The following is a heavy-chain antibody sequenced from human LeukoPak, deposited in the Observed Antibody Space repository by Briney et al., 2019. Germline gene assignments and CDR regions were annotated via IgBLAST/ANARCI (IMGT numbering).Heavy chain of an antibody. Sequence: GGSLRLSCAASGFTFSSYGMHWVRQAPGKGLEWVAVISYDGSNKYYADSVKGRFTISRDNSKNTLYLQMNSLRAEDTAVYYCAKDRYYDSSGYPYYYGMDVWGQGTTVTVSS. D-gene: IGHD3-22*01. CDR3: AKDRYYDSSGYPYYYGMDV. J-gene: IGHJ6*02. CDR1: GFTFSSYG. V-gene: IGHV3-30*18. CDR2: ISYDGSNK.